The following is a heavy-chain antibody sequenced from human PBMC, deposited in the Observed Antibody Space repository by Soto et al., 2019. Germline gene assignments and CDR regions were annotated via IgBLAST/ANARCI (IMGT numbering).Heavy chain of an antibody. Sequence: GGSLRLSCAACGFIFNTHWISWVRQAPEKGLEWVAHTKPDGSEKYYVDSAKGRFTISRDNTRNSLYLQMNSLRADDTALYYCVAWGTSTSNPWGQGTLVAVSS. J-gene: IGHJ5*02. CDR3: VAWGTSTSNP. V-gene: IGHV3-7*01. D-gene: IGHD3-16*01. CDR1: GFIFNTHW. CDR2: TKPDGSEK.